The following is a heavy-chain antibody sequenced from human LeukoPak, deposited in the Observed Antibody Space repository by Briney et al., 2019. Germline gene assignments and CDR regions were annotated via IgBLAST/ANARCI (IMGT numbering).Heavy chain of an antibody. V-gene: IGHV3-21*01. CDR3: ARDREGATLNDAFDI. D-gene: IGHD1-26*01. Sequence: PGGSLRLSCAASGFTFSSYSMNWVRQAPGKGLEWVSSISSSSSYIYYADSVKGRFTISRDNAKNSLYLQVNSLRAEDTAVYYCARDREGATLNDAFDIWGQGTMVTVSS. J-gene: IGHJ3*02. CDR2: ISSSSSYI. CDR1: GFTFSSYS.